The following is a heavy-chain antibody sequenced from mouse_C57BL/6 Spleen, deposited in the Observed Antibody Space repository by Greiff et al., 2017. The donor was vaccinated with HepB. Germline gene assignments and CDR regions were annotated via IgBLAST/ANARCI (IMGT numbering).Heavy chain of an antibody. CDR2: IYPGSGST. CDR1: GYTFTSYW. J-gene: IGHJ4*01. CDR3: ARRGYSNYPYAMDY. D-gene: IGHD2-5*01. V-gene: IGHV1-55*01. Sequence: QVQLQQPGAELVKPGASVKMSCKASGYTFTSYWITWVKQRPGQGLVWIGDIYPGSGSTNYNEKFKSKATLTVDTSSSTAYMQLSSLTSEDSAVYYCARRGYSNYPYAMDYWGQGTSVTVSS.